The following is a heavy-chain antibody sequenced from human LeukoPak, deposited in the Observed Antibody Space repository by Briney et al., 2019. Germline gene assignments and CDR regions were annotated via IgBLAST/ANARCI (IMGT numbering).Heavy chain of an antibody. V-gene: IGHV4-38-2*01. Sequence: PSETLSLTCAVSGYSISSGYYWGWIRQPPGKGLEWVGSIYHSGSTYYNPSLKSRVTISVDTSKNQFSLKLSPVTAADTAVYYCARYKYYDFWSGPFFDYWGQGTLVTVSS. D-gene: IGHD3-3*01. J-gene: IGHJ4*02. CDR2: IYHSGST. CDR3: ARYKYYDFWSGPFFDY. CDR1: GYSISSGYY.